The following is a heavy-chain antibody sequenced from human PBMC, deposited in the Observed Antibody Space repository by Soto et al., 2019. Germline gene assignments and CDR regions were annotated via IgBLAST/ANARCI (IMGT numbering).Heavy chain of an antibody. CDR2: ISGNGIAT. CDR1: GWIFSDNA. D-gene: IGHD1-26*01. Sequence: GCLRLSCEASGWIFSDNAMSWVRQDTGKGLEWVSAISGNGIATYYADSVKGRFTISRDNSKNTLYLQMNSLRAEDTAVYYCARDRWELLRAFDIWGQGTTVTVSS. J-gene: IGHJ3*02. V-gene: IGHV3-23*01. CDR3: ARDRWELLRAFDI.